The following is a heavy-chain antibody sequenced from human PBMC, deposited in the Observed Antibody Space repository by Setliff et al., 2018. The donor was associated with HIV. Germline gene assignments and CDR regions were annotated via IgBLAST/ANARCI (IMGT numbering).Heavy chain of an antibody. CDR2: IYYNGIT. CDR3: ARGTPYYYDSSGGLDY. J-gene: IGHJ4*02. CDR1: GGSISRFPYY. V-gene: IGHV4-31*03. D-gene: IGHD3-22*01. Sequence: SETLSLTCTVSGGSISRFPYYWTWIRHHPERGLEWIGYIYYNGITYYSPSLRSRVTISIDTSRNEFSLKLSSVTAADTAVYYCARGTPYYYDSSGGLDYWGQGTLVTVSS.